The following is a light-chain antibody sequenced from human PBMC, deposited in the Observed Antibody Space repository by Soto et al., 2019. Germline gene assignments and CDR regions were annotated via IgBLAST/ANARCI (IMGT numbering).Light chain of an antibody. J-gene: IGKJ3*01. CDR1: QGISSY. V-gene: IGKV1-8*01. Sequence: AIRMTQSPSSFSASTGDRVTITCRASQGISSYLAWYQQKPGKAPKLLIYAASTLQSGVPSRFSGSGSGTDFTLTISCLQSEDFATYYCHQYYSYPPLFGPGTKVDIK. CDR3: HQYYSYPPL. CDR2: AAS.